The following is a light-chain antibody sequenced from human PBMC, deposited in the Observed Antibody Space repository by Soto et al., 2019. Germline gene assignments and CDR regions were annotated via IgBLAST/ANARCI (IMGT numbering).Light chain of an antibody. CDR1: QGISSW. CDR2: AAS. CDR3: QQANTVPLT. V-gene: IGKV1-12*01. Sequence: DIQMTQSPSSVSACVGDRVTITCRASQGISSWLAGYQKKPGKAPMLLIYAASGLQSGVPSRFSGKRPVTAVTPTISRRQPQVFATHYLQQANTVPLTYGGGTKVEIK. J-gene: IGKJ4*01.